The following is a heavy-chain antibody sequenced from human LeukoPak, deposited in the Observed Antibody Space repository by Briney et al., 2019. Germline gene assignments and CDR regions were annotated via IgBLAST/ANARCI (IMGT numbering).Heavy chain of an antibody. Sequence: GGSLRLSCAASGFTVSSNYMSWVRQAPGKGLEWVSVIYSGGSTYYADSVKGRFTISRDNSKNTLYLQMNSLRAEDTAVYYCAKCYDSSGYYYYYYYMDVWGKGTTVTVSS. CDR1: GFTVSSNY. D-gene: IGHD3-22*01. J-gene: IGHJ6*03. V-gene: IGHV3-53*01. CDR3: AKCYDSSGYYYYYYYMDV. CDR2: IYSGGST.